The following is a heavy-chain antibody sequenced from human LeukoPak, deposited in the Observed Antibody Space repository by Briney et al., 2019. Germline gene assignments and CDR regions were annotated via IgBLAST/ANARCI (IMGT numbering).Heavy chain of an antibody. V-gene: IGHV4-39*01. Sequence: SETLSLTCTASGGSINSPSYHWGWIRQSPGMGLEWIGNVYYSRSAYYNPSLKSRATISINTSRNQFSLKLSSVTAADTAVYYCARQAGGILDIWGQGTMVTVSS. CDR2: VYYSRSA. D-gene: IGHD6-19*01. J-gene: IGHJ3*02. CDR3: ARQAGGILDI. CDR1: GGSINSPSYH.